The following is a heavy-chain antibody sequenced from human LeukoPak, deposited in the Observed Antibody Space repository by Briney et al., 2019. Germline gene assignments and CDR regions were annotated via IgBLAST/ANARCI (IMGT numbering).Heavy chain of an antibody. V-gene: IGHV1-8*01. CDR3: ARVGGSSNWNYDDAFDI. J-gene: IGHJ3*02. CDR1: GYTFTSYD. D-gene: IGHD1-7*01. CDR2: MNLNSGNT. Sequence: ASVKVSCKASGYTFTSYDINWVRQATGQGLEWMGWMNLNSGNTGYAQKFQGRVTMTRNTSISTAYMELSSLRSEDTAVYYCARVGGSSNWNYDDAFDIWGQGTMVTVSS.